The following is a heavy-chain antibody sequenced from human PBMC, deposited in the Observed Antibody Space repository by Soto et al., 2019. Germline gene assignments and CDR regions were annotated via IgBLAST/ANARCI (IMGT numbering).Heavy chain of an antibody. CDR1: GFTVSSNY. J-gene: IGHJ6*02. CDR3: ARDHPPITVTTGNYYGMDV. Sequence: GGSLRLSCAASGFTVSSNYMSWVRQAPGKGLEWVSVIYSGGSTYYADSVKGRFTISRDNSKNTLYLQMNGLRAEETAVYYCARDHPPITVTTGNYYGMDVWGQGTTVTVSS. CDR2: IYSGGST. V-gene: IGHV3-53*01. D-gene: IGHD4-17*01.